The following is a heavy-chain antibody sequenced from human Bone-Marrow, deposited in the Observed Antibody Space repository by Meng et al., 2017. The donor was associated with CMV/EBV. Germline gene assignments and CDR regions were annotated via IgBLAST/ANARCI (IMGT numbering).Heavy chain of an antibody. CDR2: IYYSGST. CDR1: GGPISSSSYY. CDR3: ARPYSSSWYGYYYGMDV. J-gene: IGHJ6*02. V-gene: IGHV4-39*01. Sequence: SETLSLTCTVSGGPISSSSYYWGWSRQPPGKGLEWIGSIYYSGSTYYNPSLKSRVTISVDTSKNQFSLKLSSVTAADTAVYYCARPYSSSWYGYYYGMDVWGQGTTVTVSS. D-gene: IGHD6-13*01.